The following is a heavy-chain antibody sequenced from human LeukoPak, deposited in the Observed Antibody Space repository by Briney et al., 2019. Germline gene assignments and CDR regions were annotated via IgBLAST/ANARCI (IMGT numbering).Heavy chain of an antibody. CDR2: IYSGGST. D-gene: IGHD1-1*01. CDR3: AREGSSNWNDHYFDH. Sequence: PGGSLRLSCADSGFTVSSNYMRWVRQAPGKGLEWVSAIYSGGSTHYGDSAKGRFTISRDNSKNMLYLQMNSLRAEDTAVYYCAREGSSNWNDHYFDHWGQGTLVAVSS. J-gene: IGHJ4*02. V-gene: IGHV3-53*01. CDR1: GFTVSSNY.